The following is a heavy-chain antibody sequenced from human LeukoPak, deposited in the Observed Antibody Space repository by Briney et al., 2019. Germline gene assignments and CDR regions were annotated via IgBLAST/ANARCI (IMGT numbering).Heavy chain of an antibody. Sequence: PSETLSLTCAVYGGSFSGYYWSWIRQPPGKGLEWIGEINHSGSTNYNPSLKSRVTISVDTSKNQFSLKLSSVTAADTAVYYCARGKLYCSSTSCYASRQADVWGKGTTVTVSS. V-gene: IGHV4-34*01. J-gene: IGHJ6*04. CDR1: GGSFSGYY. D-gene: IGHD2-2*01. CDR3: ARGKLYCSSTSCYASRQADV. CDR2: INHSGST.